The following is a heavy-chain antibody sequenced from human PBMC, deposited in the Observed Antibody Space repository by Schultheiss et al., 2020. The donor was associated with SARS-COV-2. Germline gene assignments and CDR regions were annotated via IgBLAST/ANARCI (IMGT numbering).Heavy chain of an antibody. D-gene: IGHD5-12*01. J-gene: IGHJ6*03. CDR2: IYYSGST. V-gene: IGHV4-31*03. CDR3: ARSLRGYSDYYYYYMDV. Sequence: LRLSCTVSGGSISSGGYYWSWIRQHPGKGLEWIGYIYYSGSTYYNPSLKSRVTISVDTSKNQFSLKLSSVTAADTAVYYCARSLRGYSDYYYYYMDVWGKGTTVTVSS. CDR1: GGSISSGGYY.